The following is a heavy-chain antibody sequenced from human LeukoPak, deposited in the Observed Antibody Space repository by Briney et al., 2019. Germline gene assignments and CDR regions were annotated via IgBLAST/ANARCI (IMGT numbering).Heavy chain of an antibody. D-gene: IGHD1-26*01. CDR2: IYYSGST. J-gene: IGHJ4*02. CDR3: ARGGSYYGY. V-gene: IGHV4-59*08. Sequence: SETLSLTCSVSGGSISSYYWSWIRQPPGKGLEWIGNIYYSGSTNYNPSLKSRVTISLDTFKSQFSLQLSSVTAADTAVYYCARGGSYYGYWGQGTLVTVSS. CDR1: GGSISSYY.